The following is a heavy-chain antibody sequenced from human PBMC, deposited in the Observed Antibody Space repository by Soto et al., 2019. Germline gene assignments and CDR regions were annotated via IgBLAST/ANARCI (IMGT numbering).Heavy chain of an antibody. J-gene: IGHJ4*02. V-gene: IGHV1-69*01. CDR1: GGTFSSYS. CDR3: ARDGGMHSGGISY. Sequence: QVQLVQSGAEVKKPGSSVKVSCKASGGTFSSYSINWVRQAHGQGLEWMGEIIPIFGTANYAQKFQGRVTITAYDSTSTAYMEVSSLRSEDTAVYYCARDGGMHSGGISYWGQGTLVTFSS. CDR2: IIPIFGTA. D-gene: IGHD3-16*01.